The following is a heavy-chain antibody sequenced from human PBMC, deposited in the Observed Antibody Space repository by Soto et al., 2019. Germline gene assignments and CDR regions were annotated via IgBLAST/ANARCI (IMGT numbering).Heavy chain of an antibody. Sequence: QVQLVQSGAEVKKPGASVKVSCKASGYTFTSYGINWVRQAPGQGLEWMGWISAYNGNTNYAQKLQGRVTMTTDTSTSTAYMELRSLRSDDTAVYYCARTPAPTGFPYYYYGMDVWGQGTTVTVSS. CDR2: ISAYNGNT. V-gene: IGHV1-18*01. J-gene: IGHJ6*02. D-gene: IGHD6-25*01. CDR1: GYTFTSYG. CDR3: ARTPAPTGFPYYYYGMDV.